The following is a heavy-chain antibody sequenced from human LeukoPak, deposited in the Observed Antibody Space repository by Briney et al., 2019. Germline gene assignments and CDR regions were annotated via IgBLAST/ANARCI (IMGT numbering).Heavy chain of an antibody. J-gene: IGHJ3*02. CDR2: IYYSGST. CDR1: GGSISSSSYY. V-gene: IGHV4-39*07. CDR3: ARDWVPTVFAVAHAFDI. Sequence: PSETLSLTCTVSGGSISSSSYYWGWIRQPPGKGLEWIGSIYYSGSTYYDPSLKSRVTISVDTSKNQFSLKLSSLAAADTAVYYCARDWVPTVFAVAHAFDIWGQGTMVTVSS. D-gene: IGHD3-3*01.